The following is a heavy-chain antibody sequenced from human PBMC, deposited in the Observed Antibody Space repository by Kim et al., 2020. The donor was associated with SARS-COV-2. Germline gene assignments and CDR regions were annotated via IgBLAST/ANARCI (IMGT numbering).Heavy chain of an antibody. CDR2: FYYTGRT. V-gene: IGHV4-59*11. CDR1: GGSMSRQS. CDR3: ARGNGWLPD. J-gene: IGHJ4*02. D-gene: IGHD6-19*01. Sequence: SETLSLTCSVSGGSMSRQSWTWVRQPPGKGLEWIGYFYYTGRTDYNASLNSRVTISVDTSKNQVSLKLTSVTAADTAVYYCARGNGWLPDWGQGALVTV.